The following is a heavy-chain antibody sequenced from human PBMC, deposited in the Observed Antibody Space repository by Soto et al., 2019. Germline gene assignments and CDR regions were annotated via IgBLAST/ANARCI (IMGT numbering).Heavy chain of an antibody. CDR1: GGSITSSGYY. V-gene: IGHV4-39*01. J-gene: IGHJ4*02. CDR2: ISYTGTT. D-gene: IGHD1-26*01. CDR3: MRDSGNYRTSN. Sequence: QLQLQESGPRLVKPSETLSLTCTVSGGSITSSGYYWGYIRQPPGQGLEWIASISYTGTTYYNPSLKSRVSISMDTSKNQFSLDLRSETTADTAVYYCMRDSGNYRTSNWGQGILVTVSS.